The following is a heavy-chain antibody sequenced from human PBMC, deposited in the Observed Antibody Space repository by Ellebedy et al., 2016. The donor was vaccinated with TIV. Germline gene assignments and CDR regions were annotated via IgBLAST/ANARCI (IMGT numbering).Heavy chain of an antibody. CDR2: IYPGDSDT. CDR3: ARLGTMVRGVILADDAFDI. D-gene: IGHD3-10*01. J-gene: IGHJ3*02. CDR1: GYSFTSYW. V-gene: IGHV5-51*01. Sequence: GESLKISCKGSGYSFTSYWIGWVRQMPGKGLEWMGIIYPGDSDTRYSPSFQGQVTISADKSISTAYLQWSSLKASDTAMYYCARLGTMVRGVILADDAFDIWGQGTMATVSS.